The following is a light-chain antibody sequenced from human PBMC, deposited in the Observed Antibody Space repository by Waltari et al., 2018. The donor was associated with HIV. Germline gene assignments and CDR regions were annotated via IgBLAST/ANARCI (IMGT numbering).Light chain of an antibody. CDR3: AAWDDSLNGWV. CDR1: SSNIGSNT. CDR2: SNN. Sequence: QSVLTQPPSASGTPGQRVTISCSGSSSNIGSNTVNWYQQLPGTAPKLLIYSNNQPPSGVPYRFSGSKSGTSASLAISGLQSEDEADYYCAAWDDSLNGWVFGGGTKLTVL. V-gene: IGLV1-44*01. J-gene: IGLJ3*02.